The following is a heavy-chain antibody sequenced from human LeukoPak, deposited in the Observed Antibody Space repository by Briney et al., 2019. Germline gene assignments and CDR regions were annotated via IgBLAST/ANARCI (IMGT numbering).Heavy chain of an antibody. CDR2: FDPEDGET. CDR1: GYTLTELS. Sequence: ASVKVSCKVSGYTLTELSMHWVRQAPGKGLGWMGGFDPEDGETIYAQKFQGRVTMTEDTSTDTAYMELSSLRSEDTAVYYCATDGYDSSGYYYGFDYWGQGTLVTVSS. D-gene: IGHD3-22*01. J-gene: IGHJ4*02. V-gene: IGHV1-24*01. CDR3: ATDGYDSSGYYYGFDY.